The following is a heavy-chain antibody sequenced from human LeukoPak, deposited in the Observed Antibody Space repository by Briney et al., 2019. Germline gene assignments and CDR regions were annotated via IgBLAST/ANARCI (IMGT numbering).Heavy chain of an antibody. Sequence: ASVKVSCKASGYTFTSYYMHWVRQAPGQGLEWMGIINPSGGSTSYAQKFQGRVTMTRDMSTSTVYMELGSLRSEDTAVYYCARDRSNYGGRNPGSFWGQGTLATVSS. D-gene: IGHD4-23*01. J-gene: IGHJ4*02. CDR3: ARDRSNYGGRNPGSF. V-gene: IGHV1-46*01. CDR1: GYTFTSYY. CDR2: INPSGGST.